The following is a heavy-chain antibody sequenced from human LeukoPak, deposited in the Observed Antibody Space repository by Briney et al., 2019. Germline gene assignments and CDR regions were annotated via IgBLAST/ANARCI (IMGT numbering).Heavy chain of an antibody. CDR1: GFTFSGYS. V-gene: IGHV3-21*01. CDR2: ISSSSTYI. CDR3: ARDRWDVVLIPAAREIDY. D-gene: IGHD2-2*01. Sequence: GGSLRLSCAASGFTFSGYSMNWVRQAPGKGLEWVSSISSSSTYIYYADSVKGRFAISRDNAKNSLYLQMNSLRADDTAVYYCARDRWDVVLIPAAREIDYWGQGTLVTVSS. J-gene: IGHJ4*02.